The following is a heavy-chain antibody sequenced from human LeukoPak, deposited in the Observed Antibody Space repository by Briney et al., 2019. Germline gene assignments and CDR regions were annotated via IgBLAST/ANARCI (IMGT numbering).Heavy chain of an antibody. CDR3: ARDCSSTSCFDY. CDR1: GFTFSSYS. V-gene: IGHV3-21*01. J-gene: IGHJ4*02. Sequence: NPGGSLRLPCAASGFTFSSYSMNWVRQAPGKGLEWVSSISSSSSYIYYADPVKGRFTISRDNAKNSLYLQMNSLRAEDTAVYYCARDCSSTSCFDYWGQGTLVTVSS. CDR2: ISSSSSYI. D-gene: IGHD2-2*01.